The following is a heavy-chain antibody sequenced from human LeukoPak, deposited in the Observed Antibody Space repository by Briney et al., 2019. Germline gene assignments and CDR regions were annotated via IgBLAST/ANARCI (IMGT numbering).Heavy chain of an antibody. CDR2: ISGSGGST. Sequence: GGSLRLSCAASGFTFSSYAMSWVRQAPGKGLEWVSAISGSGGSTYYADSVKGRFTISRDNAKNSLYLQMNSLRAEDTAVYYCARGLGYCSSTSCYLLDYWGQGTLVTVSS. D-gene: IGHD2-2*01. J-gene: IGHJ4*02. CDR1: GFTFSSYA. V-gene: IGHV3-23*01. CDR3: ARGLGYCSSTSCYLLDY.